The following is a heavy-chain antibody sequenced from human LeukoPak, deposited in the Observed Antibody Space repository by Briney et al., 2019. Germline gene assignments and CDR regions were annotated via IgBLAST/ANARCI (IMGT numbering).Heavy chain of an antibody. CDR2: INPNSGGT. CDR1: GGTFSSYA. Sequence: GASVKVSCKASGGTFSSYAISWVRQAPGQGLEWMGRINPNSGGTNYAQKFQGRVTMTRDTSISTAYMELSRLRSDDTAVYYCARDEPYYDILTGYYTGDYWGQGTLVTVSS. J-gene: IGHJ4*02. V-gene: IGHV1-2*06. CDR3: ARDEPYYDILTGYYTGDY. D-gene: IGHD3-9*01.